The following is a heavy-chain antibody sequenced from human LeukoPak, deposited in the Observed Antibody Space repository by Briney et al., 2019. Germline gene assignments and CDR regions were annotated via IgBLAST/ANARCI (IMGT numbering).Heavy chain of an antibody. CDR3: ARDFTVVVPAAWYNWFDP. CDR2: ISYDGSNK. V-gene: IGHV3-30*01. Sequence: GGSLRLSCAASGFTFSSYAMHWVRQAPGKGLEWVAVISYDGSNKYYADSVKGRFTISGDNSKNTLYLQMNSLRAEDTAVYYCARDFTVVVPAAWYNWFDPWGQGTLVTVSS. J-gene: IGHJ5*02. D-gene: IGHD2-2*01. CDR1: GFTFSSYA.